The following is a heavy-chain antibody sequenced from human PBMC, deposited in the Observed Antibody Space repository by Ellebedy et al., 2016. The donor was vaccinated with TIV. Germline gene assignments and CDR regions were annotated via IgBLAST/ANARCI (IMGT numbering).Heavy chain of an antibody. CDR1: GFTFNSYS. V-gene: IGHV3-21*01. J-gene: IGHJ4*02. CDR3: ARVEPFYCSSTSCKNLGSDY. D-gene: IGHD2-2*01. Sequence: GESLKISXAASGFTFNSYSMNWVRQAPGKGLEWVSSISSSSSYIYYADSVKGRLTISRDNAKNSLYLQMNSLRAEDTAVYYCARVEPFYCSSTSCKNLGSDYWGQGTLVTVSS. CDR2: ISSSSSYI.